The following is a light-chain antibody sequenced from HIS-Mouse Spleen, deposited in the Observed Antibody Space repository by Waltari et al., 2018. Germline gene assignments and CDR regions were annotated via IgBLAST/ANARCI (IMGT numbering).Light chain of an antibody. Sequence: TQSPGPLSLSPGERATLSCRASQSVSSSYLAWYQQKPGQAPRLLIYGASSRATGIPDRFSGSGSGTDFTLTISRLEPEDFAVYYCQQYGSSPPTFGQGTKVEIK. CDR3: QQYGSSPPT. CDR2: GAS. CDR1: QSVSSSY. J-gene: IGKJ1*01. V-gene: IGKV3-20*01.